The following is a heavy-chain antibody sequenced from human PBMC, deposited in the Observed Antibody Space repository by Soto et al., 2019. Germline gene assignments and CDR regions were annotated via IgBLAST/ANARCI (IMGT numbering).Heavy chain of an antibody. V-gene: IGHV1-3*01. CDR2: INAGNGNT. D-gene: IGHD3-3*01. J-gene: IGHJ6*02. CDR3: ARSRITIFGVVITIYGMDV. Sequence: ASVKVSCKASGYTFTSYAMHWVRQAPGQRLEWMGWINAGNGNTKYSQKFQGRVTITRDTSASTAYMELSSLRSEDTAVYYCARSRITIFGVVITIYGMDVWGQGTTVTVSS. CDR1: GYTFTSYA.